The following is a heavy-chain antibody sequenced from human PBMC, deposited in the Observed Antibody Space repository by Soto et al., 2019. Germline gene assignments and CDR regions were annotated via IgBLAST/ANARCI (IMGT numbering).Heavy chain of an antibody. Sequence: GGSLRLSCAASGFNFGVFGMHWVRQAPGKXLEWLSVLSYEGSEEYYADSVRGRFTISRDNSKNTLFLQMDSLRVDDTGVYYCALTRRSSLLEVAGPGFEYWGQGTLVTVSS. CDR3: ALTRRSSLLEVAGPGFEY. J-gene: IGHJ4*02. D-gene: IGHD6-19*01. CDR1: GFNFGVFG. CDR2: LSYEGSEE. V-gene: IGHV3-30*03.